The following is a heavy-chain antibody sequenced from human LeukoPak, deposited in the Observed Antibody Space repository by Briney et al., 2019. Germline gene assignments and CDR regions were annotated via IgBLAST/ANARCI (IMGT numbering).Heavy chain of an antibody. CDR2: IGGNSGGT. V-gene: IGHV3-23*01. CDR3: AKRSCSGGGCNCDY. CDR1: GFTFSSYA. Sequence: PGGSLRLSCAASGFTFSSYAMSWVRQAPGKGLEWVSAIGGNSGGTNYADSVRGRFTISRDDAKNTVYLQMDSLTVEDTAVYYCAKRSCSGGGCNCDYWGLGTLVTVSS. J-gene: IGHJ4*02. D-gene: IGHD2-15*01.